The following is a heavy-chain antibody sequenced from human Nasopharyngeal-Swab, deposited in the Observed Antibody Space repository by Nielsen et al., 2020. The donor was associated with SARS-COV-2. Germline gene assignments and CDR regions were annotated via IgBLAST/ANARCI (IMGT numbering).Heavy chain of an antibody. Sequence: SLNISCAASGFTFSSYGTHWVRQAPGKGLEWVSLISYDGSNKRYADSVKGRFSISRDNSKNTLYLQMNSLRAEDTAVYYCVTSTAPDYWGQGTLVIVSS. CDR1: GFTFSSYG. V-gene: IGHV3-30*03. J-gene: IGHJ4*02. CDR2: ISYDGSNK. CDR3: VTSTAPDY. D-gene: IGHD5/OR15-5a*01.